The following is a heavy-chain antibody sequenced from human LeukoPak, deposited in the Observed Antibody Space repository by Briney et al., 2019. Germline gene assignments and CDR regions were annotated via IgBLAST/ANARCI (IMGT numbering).Heavy chain of an antibody. V-gene: IGHV3-30*02. J-gene: IGHJ6*03. Sequence: PGGSLRLSCAASGFTFSSYGMHWVRQAPGKGLEWVAFIRYDGSNKYYADSVKGRFTISRDNSKNTLYLQMNSLRAEDTAVYYCAKNIVVPAAHNYYFYYYMDVWGKGTTVTVSS. CDR1: GFTFSSYG. CDR2: IRYDGSNK. CDR3: AKNIVVPAAHNYYFYYYMDV. D-gene: IGHD2-2*01.